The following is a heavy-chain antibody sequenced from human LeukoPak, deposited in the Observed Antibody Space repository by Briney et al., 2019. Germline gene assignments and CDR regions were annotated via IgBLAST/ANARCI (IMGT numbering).Heavy chain of an antibody. Sequence: PGASVKVSCKASGGTFSSYAISWVRQAPGQGLEWMGWINPNSGGTNYAQKFQGRVTMTRDTSISTAYMELSRLRSDDTAVYYCARDHENSLNPWGGQGTLVTVSS. CDR2: INPNSGGT. CDR1: GGTFSSYA. V-gene: IGHV1-2*02. CDR3: ARDHENSLNPW. D-gene: IGHD2-21*01. J-gene: IGHJ4*02.